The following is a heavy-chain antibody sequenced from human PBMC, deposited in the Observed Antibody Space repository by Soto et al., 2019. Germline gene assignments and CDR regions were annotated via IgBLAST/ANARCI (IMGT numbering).Heavy chain of an antibody. CDR3: ARCPHTYDFWSGYYTFDP. CDR1: GYSFPSYD. D-gene: IGHD3-3*01. Sequence: ASVKVSCKASGYSFPSYDINWVRQAHGQGLEWMGWMNPNSGNTGYAQKFQGRVTMTRNTSISTAYMELSSLRSEDTAVHYCARCPHTYDFWSGYYTFDPWGQGTLVTVSS. J-gene: IGHJ5*02. V-gene: IGHV1-8*01. CDR2: MNPNSGNT.